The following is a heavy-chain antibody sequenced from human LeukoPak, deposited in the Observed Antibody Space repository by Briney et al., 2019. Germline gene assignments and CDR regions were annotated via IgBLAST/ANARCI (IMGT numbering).Heavy chain of an antibody. V-gene: IGHV4-4*07. Sequence: SETLSLTCTVSGGSISSYFWSWIRQPAGKGLKWIGRVYTSGSTNYNPSLKSRVTMSADTSKNQLSLKLNSVTAADTAVYYCARDSSGYFYYFDYWGQGNLVTVSS. CDR2: VYTSGST. J-gene: IGHJ4*02. CDR3: ARDSSGYFYYFDY. D-gene: IGHD3-22*01. CDR1: GGSISSYF.